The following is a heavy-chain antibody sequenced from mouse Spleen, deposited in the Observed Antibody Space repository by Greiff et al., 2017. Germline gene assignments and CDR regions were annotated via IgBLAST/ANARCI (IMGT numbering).Heavy chain of an antibody. CDR1: GYTFTDHT. Sequence: VMLVESDAELVKPGASVKISCKVSGYTFTDHTIHWMKQRPEQGLEWIGYIYPRDGSTKYNEKFKGKATLTADKSSSTAYMQLNSLTSEDSAVYFCARSYYYGSSPVYFDYWGQGTTLTVSS. V-gene: IGHV1-78*01. J-gene: IGHJ2*01. CDR3: ARSYYYGSSPVYFDY. CDR2: IYPRDGST. D-gene: IGHD1-1*01.